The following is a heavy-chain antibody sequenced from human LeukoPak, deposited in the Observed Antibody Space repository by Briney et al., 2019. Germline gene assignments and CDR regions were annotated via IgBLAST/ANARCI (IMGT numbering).Heavy chain of an antibody. CDR1: GFTFSNDP. Sequence: GGSLRLSCAASGFTFSNDPMSWVRQTPGKGLEWVSTINYSGGSTYYADSVKGRFTISRDNAKNSLYLQMNSLRAEDTAVYYCARTHLGGEVDYWGQGTLVTVSS. V-gene: IGHV3-23*01. J-gene: IGHJ4*02. CDR2: INYSGGST. CDR3: ARTHLGGEVDY. D-gene: IGHD3-10*01.